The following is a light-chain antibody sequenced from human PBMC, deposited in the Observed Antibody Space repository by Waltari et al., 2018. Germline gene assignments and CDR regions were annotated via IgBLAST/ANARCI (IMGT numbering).Light chain of an antibody. CDR3: QTYNSFSPWT. Sequence: DIQMTQSPSTLSASVGDRVTITCRASQSISTWLAWYQQKPGKAPKLLIYKGSNLESGVPSRFSGSGSATEFTLTISSLQPDDFASYDCQTYNSFSPWTFGQGTKVEIK. V-gene: IGKV1-5*03. J-gene: IGKJ1*01. CDR2: KGS. CDR1: QSISTW.